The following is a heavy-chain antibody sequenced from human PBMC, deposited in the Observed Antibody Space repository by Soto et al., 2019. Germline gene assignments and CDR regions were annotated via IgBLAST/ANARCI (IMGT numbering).Heavy chain of an antibody. Sequence: ASVKVSCKASGYRFTNHGISWVRQAPGQGLEWMGVINPSGGSTRYAQKFQGRVTMTRETSTSTVYMELSSLRSEDTAVYYGARDQGDSSGYYPPAFDIWGQGTMVTVSS. CDR1: GYRFTNHG. D-gene: IGHD3-22*01. J-gene: IGHJ3*02. CDR3: ARDQGDSSGYYPPAFDI. CDR2: INPSGGST. V-gene: IGHV1-46*01.